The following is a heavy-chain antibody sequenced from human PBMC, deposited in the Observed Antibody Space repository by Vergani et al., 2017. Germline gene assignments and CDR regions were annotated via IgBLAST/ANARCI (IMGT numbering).Heavy chain of an antibody. Sequence: EVQLLESGGGLVQPGGSLRLSCAASGFTFRSYAMSWVRQAPGKGLEWVSAISGSGGSTYYADSVKGRFTISRDNSKNTLYLQMNSLRAEDTAVYYCAKDRVGITMVRGMYYFDYWGQGTLVTVSS. J-gene: IGHJ4*02. CDR1: GFTFRSYA. CDR3: AKDRVGITMVRGMYYFDY. V-gene: IGHV3-23*01. CDR2: ISGSGGST. D-gene: IGHD3-10*01.